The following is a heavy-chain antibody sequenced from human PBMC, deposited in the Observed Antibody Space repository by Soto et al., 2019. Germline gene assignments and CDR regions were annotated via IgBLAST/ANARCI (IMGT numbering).Heavy chain of an antibody. CDR1: GFTFSSYG. J-gene: IGHJ6*02. D-gene: IGHD2-2*01. Sequence: GGSLRLSCAASGFTFSSYGMHWVRQAPGKGLEWVAVIWYDGSNKYYADSVKGRFTISRDNSKNTLYLQMNSLRAEDTAVYYCARDYAVDCSSTSCFSYYYYYGMDVWGQGTTVTVSS. CDR3: ARDYAVDCSSTSCFSYYYYYGMDV. V-gene: IGHV3-33*01. CDR2: IWYDGSNK.